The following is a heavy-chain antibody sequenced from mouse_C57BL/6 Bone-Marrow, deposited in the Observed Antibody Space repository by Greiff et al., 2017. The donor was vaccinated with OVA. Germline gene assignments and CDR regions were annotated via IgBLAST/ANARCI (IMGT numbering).Heavy chain of an antibody. Sequence: VQLQQSGAELVRPGTSVKMSCKASGYTFTNYWIGWAKQRPGHGLEWIGDIYPGGGYTNYNEKFKGKATLTADKSSSTAYMQFSSLTSEDSAIYYGARDSYYGLDYWGQGTTLTVSS. CDR2: IYPGGGYT. J-gene: IGHJ2*01. CDR3: ARDSYYGLDY. D-gene: IGHD1-1*01. CDR1: GYTFTNYW. V-gene: IGHV1-63*01.